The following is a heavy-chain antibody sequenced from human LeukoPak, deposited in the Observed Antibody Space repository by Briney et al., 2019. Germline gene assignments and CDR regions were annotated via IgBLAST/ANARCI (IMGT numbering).Heavy chain of an antibody. CDR1: GDSISTSNW. D-gene: IGHD3-22*01. J-gene: IGHJ2*01. CDR3: GRREYYDSTGYFGL. CDR2: IYHRGAT. Sequence: PSETLSLTCAVSGDSISTSNWGSWVRQPPGKGLEWIGEIYHRGATNYNPSLKNRLTISVDKSKTQFSMWLSSVTAADTAVYYCGRREYYDSTGYFGLWGRGTLVTVSS. V-gene: IGHV4-4*02.